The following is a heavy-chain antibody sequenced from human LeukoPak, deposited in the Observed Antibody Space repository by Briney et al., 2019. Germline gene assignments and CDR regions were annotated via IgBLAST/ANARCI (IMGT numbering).Heavy chain of an antibody. D-gene: IGHD2-2*01. CDR2: IYYSGST. CDR1: GGAISSYY. V-gene: IGHV4-59*08. Sequence: PSETLSLTCTVSGGAISSYYLSWIRQPPGKGLEWVGDIYYSGSTNYNPSLKSRVNISVDTSKQQSSLKLSSVPAADTAVYYCARLHRSTSRTFDPWGQGTLVTVSS. J-gene: IGHJ5*02. CDR3: ARLHRSTSRTFDP.